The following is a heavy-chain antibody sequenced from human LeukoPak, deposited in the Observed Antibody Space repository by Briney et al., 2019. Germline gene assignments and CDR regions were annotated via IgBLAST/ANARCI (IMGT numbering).Heavy chain of an antibody. CDR3: ARGGYGDIDFDY. J-gene: IGHJ4*02. CDR1: GGSISSGGYY. Sequence: SETLSLTCTVSGGSISSGGYYWSWIRQHPGKGLEWIGYIYYSGSTYYNPSLKSRVTISVDTSKNQFSLKLSSVTAADTAVYYCARGGYGDIDFDYWGQGTLVTVSS. CDR2: IYYSGST. V-gene: IGHV4-31*03. D-gene: IGHD4-17*01.